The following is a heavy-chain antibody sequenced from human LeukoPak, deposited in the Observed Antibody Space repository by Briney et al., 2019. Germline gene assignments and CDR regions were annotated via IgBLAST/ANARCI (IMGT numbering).Heavy chain of an antibody. CDR2: INHSGST. V-gene: IGHV4-34*01. J-gene: IGHJ4*02. D-gene: IGHD6-13*01. Sequence: SETLSLTCAVSGGSFSGYYWSWIRQPPGKGLEWIGEINHSGSTNYNPSLKSRVTISVDTSKNQFSLKLSSVTAADTAVYYCATRGRSRWAAAGTFDYWGQGTLVTVSS. CDR3: ATRGRSRWAAAGTFDY. CDR1: GGSFSGYY.